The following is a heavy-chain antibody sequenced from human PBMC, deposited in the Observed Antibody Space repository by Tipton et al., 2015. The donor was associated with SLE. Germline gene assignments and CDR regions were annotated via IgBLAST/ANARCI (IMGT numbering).Heavy chain of an antibody. CDR2: IYENGGT. D-gene: IGHD5-24*01. J-gene: IGHJ6*03. CDR3: ARESYNLLYYFYYMDV. CDR1: GDSISSGRHY. V-gene: IGHV4-61*09. Sequence: SLTCTVSGDSISSGRHYWSWIRQPAGKGLEWIGHIYENGGTNYNPSLRSRVTMSVDTSKNQFSLDLTSLTAADTAVYYCARESYNLLYYFYYMDVWGKGTTVTVSS.